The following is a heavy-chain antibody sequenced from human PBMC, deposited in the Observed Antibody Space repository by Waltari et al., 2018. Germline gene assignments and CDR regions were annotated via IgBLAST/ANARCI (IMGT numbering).Heavy chain of an antibody. D-gene: IGHD3-3*01. J-gene: IGHJ4*02. V-gene: IGHV4-59*01. CDR1: GGSISSYY. Sequence: QVQLQESGPGLVKPSETLSLTCTVSGGSISSYYWSWIRQPPGKGLEWIGYIYYSGSTNYPPSLKSRVTISVDTSKNQFSLKLSSVTAADTAVYYCAMTYYDFWSGYFYFDYWGQGTLVTVSS. CDR2: IYYSGST. CDR3: AMTYYDFWSGYFYFDY.